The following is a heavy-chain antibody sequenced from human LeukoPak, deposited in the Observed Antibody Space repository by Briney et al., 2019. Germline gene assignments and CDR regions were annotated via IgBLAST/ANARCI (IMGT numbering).Heavy chain of an antibody. D-gene: IGHD1-14*01. J-gene: IGHJ4*02. Sequence: GASVKVSCKASGYRFTTYYIHWVRQAPGQGPEWMGIVIPACGGTDYGHKFQGRVTITRDTSTNTVYMELSSLRFEDTAIYYCARESPDSFYFDYWGQGTLVTVSS. CDR3: ARESPDSFYFDY. V-gene: IGHV1-46*01. CDR1: GYRFTTYY. CDR2: VIPACGGT.